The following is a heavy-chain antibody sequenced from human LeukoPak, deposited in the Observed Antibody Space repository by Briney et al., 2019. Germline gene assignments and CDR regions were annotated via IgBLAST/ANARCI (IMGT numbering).Heavy chain of an antibody. V-gene: IGHV3-30-3*01. Sequence: GGSLRLSCAASGFTFSSYAIHWVRQAPGKGLEWVAIISYGGSRKDYADSVKGRFTISRDNSNNTLYLEMNSLRVEDTAVYYCAKDPVTYSGSFRMDYWGQGTLVTVSS. D-gene: IGHD1-26*01. CDR2: ISYGGSRK. CDR1: GFTFSSYA. J-gene: IGHJ4*02. CDR3: AKDPVTYSGSFRMDY.